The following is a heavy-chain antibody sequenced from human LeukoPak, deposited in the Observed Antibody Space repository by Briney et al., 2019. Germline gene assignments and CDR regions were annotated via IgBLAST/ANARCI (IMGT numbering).Heavy chain of an antibody. Sequence: GGSLRLSCAASGFTFSSYSMNWVRQAPGKGLEWVSSISSSSSYIYYADSVKGRFTISRDNAKNSLYLQMNSLRAEDTAVYYCAREVPNYDFWSGYYVFDSWGQGTLVTVSS. V-gene: IGHV3-21*01. CDR1: GFTFSSYS. D-gene: IGHD3-3*01. CDR3: AREVPNYDFWSGYYVFDS. J-gene: IGHJ4*02. CDR2: ISSSSSYI.